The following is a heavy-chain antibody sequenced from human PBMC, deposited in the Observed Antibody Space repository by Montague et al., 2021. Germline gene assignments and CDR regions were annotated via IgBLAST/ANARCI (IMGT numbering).Heavy chain of an antibody. Sequence: SLRLSCAASGFTFSSYAMSWVRQAPGKGLEWVSAISGSGGSTYYADSVKGRFTISRDNSKNTLYLQMNSLRAEDTAVYSCAKEGEYCSGDSCYIDYWGQGTLVTVSS. J-gene: IGHJ4*02. CDR2: ISGSGGST. CDR1: GFTFSSYA. V-gene: IGHV3-23*01. CDR3: AKEGEYCSGDSCYIDY. D-gene: IGHD2-15*01.